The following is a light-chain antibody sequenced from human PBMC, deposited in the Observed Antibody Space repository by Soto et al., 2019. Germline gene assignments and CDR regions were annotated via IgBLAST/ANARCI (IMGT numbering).Light chain of an antibody. CDR2: AAS. CDR1: QSISGY. V-gene: IGKV1-39*01. Sequence: DIQMTQSPSSLSASVGDRVTITCRASQSISGYLNWYQQKPGKAPKLLIYAASSLQSGVPLRFSGSGAGTDFTLTISSLQPEDFATYYCQQSYSTPRYTFVQGTKLELK. CDR3: QQSYSTPRYT. J-gene: IGKJ2*01.